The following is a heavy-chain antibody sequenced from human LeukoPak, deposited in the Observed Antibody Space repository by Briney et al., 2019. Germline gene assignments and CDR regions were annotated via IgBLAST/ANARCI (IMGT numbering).Heavy chain of an antibody. CDR1: GGSISSSSYY. V-gene: IGHV4-39*07. D-gene: IGHD3-10*01. J-gene: IGHJ3*02. CDR3: GASLILWFGNPDAFDI. Sequence: SETLSLTCTVSGGSISSSSYYWGWIRQPPGKGLEWIVSMYYSGSTFYNPSLKSRVTMSVDTSKNQFSLKLSSVTAADTAVYYCGASLILWFGNPDAFDIWGQGTMVTVSS. CDR2: MYYSGST.